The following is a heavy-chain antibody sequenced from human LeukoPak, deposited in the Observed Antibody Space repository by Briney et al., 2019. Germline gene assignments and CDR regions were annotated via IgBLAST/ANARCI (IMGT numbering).Heavy chain of an antibody. Sequence: ASVKVSCKASGYTFTGYDINWVRQATGQGLEWMGWMNPNSGNTGYAQKFQGRVTITRNTSISTAYMELSSLRSEDSAVYFCARGRFGTMTLVVSKACYFDYWGQRTLVTVSS. V-gene: IGHV1-8*03. CDR1: GYTFTGYD. CDR2: MNPNSGNT. J-gene: IGHJ4*02. D-gene: IGHD3-22*01. CDR3: ARGRFGTMTLVVSKACYFDY.